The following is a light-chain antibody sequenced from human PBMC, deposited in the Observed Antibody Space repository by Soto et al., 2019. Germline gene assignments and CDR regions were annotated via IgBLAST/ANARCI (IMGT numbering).Light chain of an antibody. CDR3: AGWDENLSGV. V-gene: IGLV1-47*01. Sequence: QSVLTQPPSVSGTPGQTVTISCSGGTSNIGTNYVYWFQHLPGSAPKLLIYQNDQRPSGVPERFSGSKSGTSASLAISGLRPEDEADYYCAGWDENLSGVFCGGTKLTVL. J-gene: IGLJ3*02. CDR2: QND. CDR1: TSNIGTNY.